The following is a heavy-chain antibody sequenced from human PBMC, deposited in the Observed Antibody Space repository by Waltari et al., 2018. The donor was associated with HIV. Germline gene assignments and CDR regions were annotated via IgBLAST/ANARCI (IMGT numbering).Heavy chain of an antibody. J-gene: IGHJ3*02. V-gene: IGHV5-51*01. CDR1: GNNFAGYW. CDR2: IYPGDSEA. CDR3: ARRKGDYRTAFDI. D-gene: IGHD4-17*01. Sequence: EEKLVQSGAEVKEPGESLKISCKSLGNNFAGYWVGWVRQMSGKGLEWMGVIYPGDSEAVYSPSFQGRVIMSTDSSISTVYLQWSSLRASDTAMYYCARRKGDYRTAFDIWGQGTMVTASS.